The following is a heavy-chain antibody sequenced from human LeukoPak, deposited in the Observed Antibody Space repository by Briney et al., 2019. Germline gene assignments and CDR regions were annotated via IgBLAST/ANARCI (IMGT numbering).Heavy chain of an antibody. CDR2: IIPIFGTA. V-gene: IGHV1-69*13. D-gene: IGHD3-22*01. CDR3: ARSYDSSGYYQNFDY. J-gene: IGHJ4*02. Sequence: SVKVSCKASGGTFSSYAISWVRQAPGQGLGWMGGIIPIFGTANYAQKFQGRVTITADESTSTAYMELSSLRSEDTAVYYCARSYDSSGYYQNFDYWGQGTLVTVSS. CDR1: GGTFSSYA.